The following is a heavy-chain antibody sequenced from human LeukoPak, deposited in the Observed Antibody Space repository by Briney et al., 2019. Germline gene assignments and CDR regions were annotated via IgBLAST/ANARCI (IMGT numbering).Heavy chain of an antibody. CDR2: ISGSGGST. CDR3: AKDPQGIQGTFDP. V-gene: IGHV3-23*01. J-gene: IGHJ5*02. Sequence: QPGGSLRLSCAASGFPFSTYAMNWVRQAPGKGLEWVSAISGSGGSTYYADSVKGRFTISGDNSKNTLYLQMNSLRAEDTAVYYCAKDPQGIQGTFDPWGQGTLVTVSS. CDR1: GFPFSTYA. D-gene: IGHD5-18*01.